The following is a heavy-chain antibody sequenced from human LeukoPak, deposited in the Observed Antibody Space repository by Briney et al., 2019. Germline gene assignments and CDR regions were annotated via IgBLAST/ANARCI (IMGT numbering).Heavy chain of an antibody. V-gene: IGHV2-5*01. CDR3: GHRGTFGSSWPYYYDY. CDR2: ICWNDDE. D-gene: IGHD6-13*01. Sequence: SGPTLLNPTQTLTLTCTFSGFALSSSEGCGGWIRQPPGKALEWLALICWNDDERYRPSLKSRLTVTKDTSKNQVVLTLTDVGTVDTDNYYCGHRGTFGSSWPYYYDYWGQGTLVTVSS. J-gene: IGHJ4*02. CDR1: GFALSSSEGC.